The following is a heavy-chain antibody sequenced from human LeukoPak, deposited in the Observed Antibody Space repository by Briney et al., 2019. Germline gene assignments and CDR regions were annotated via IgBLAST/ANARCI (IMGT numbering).Heavy chain of an antibody. CDR3: VRHDGRGGATMGAWDC. V-gene: IGHV4-39*01. Sequence: PSETLSLTCTVSGGSIRSSYYYWGWIRQPPGKGLEWIGSIYYSGTTYSNPSLNSRVTISRDTSKNQFSLQLHSVTAADTAVYYCVRHDGRGGATMGAWDCWGQGSLVTVSS. CDR1: GGSIRSSYYY. CDR2: IYYSGTT. J-gene: IGHJ4*02. D-gene: IGHD4/OR15-4a*01.